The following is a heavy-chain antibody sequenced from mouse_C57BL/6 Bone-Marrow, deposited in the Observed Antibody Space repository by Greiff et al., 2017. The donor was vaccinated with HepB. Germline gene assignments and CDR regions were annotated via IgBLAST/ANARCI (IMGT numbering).Heavy chain of an antibody. D-gene: IGHD2-3*01. CDR1: GYSITSGYD. V-gene: IGHV3-1*01. CDR2: ISYSGST. CDR3: ARGGWLPFAY. Sequence: EVKVIESGPGMVKPSQSLSLTCTVTGYSITSGYDWHWIRHFPGNKLEWMGYISYSGSTNYNPSLKSRISITHDTSKNHFFLKLNSVTTEDTATYYCARGGWLPFAYWGQGTLVTVSA. J-gene: IGHJ3*01.